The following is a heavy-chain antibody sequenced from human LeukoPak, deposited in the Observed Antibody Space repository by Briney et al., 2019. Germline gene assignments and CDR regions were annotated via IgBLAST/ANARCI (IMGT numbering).Heavy chain of an antibody. CDR2: ISISSNYK. CDR3: AKDPTLPMIVVLIGALDI. Sequence: PGGSLRLPCAASGFTFSRYSMNWVRQAPGKGLEWVSSISISSNYKYYPDSLKGRFTISRDNAKNSLYLQMNSLRAEDTAVYYCAKDPTLPMIVVLIGALDIWGQGTMVTVSS. D-gene: IGHD3-22*01. J-gene: IGHJ3*02. V-gene: IGHV3-21*01. CDR1: GFTFSRYS.